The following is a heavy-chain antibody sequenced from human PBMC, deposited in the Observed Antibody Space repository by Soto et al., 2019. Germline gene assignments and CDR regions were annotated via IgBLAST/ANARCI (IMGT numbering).Heavy chain of an antibody. D-gene: IGHD3-16*01. CDR2: INAGNGNT. Sequence: QVQLVQSGAEVKKPGASVKVSCKASGYTFTSYAMHWVRQAPGQRLEWMGWINAGNGNTKYSQKFQGRVTITRDTSASTAYMELSSLRSEDTALYYCARVGDYDYVWGSFYYYYGMDVWGQGTTVTVSS. V-gene: IGHV1-3*01. CDR3: ARVGDYDYVWGSFYYYYGMDV. J-gene: IGHJ6*02. CDR1: GYTFTSYA.